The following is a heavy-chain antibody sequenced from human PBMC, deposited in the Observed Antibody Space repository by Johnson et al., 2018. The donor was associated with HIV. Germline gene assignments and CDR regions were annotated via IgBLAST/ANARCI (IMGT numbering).Heavy chain of an antibody. Sequence: VQLVESGGGLVKPGGSLRLSCAASGFTFSDYYMSWVRQAPGKGLEWVSVIYSGGSTYYADSVKGRFTISRDNSKNTLYLQMNSLRAEDTAVYYCARGEMATTYHAAFDIWGQGTMVTVSS. J-gene: IGHJ3*02. CDR3: ARGEMATTYHAAFDI. CDR2: IYSGGST. V-gene: IGHV3-66*01. CDR1: GFTFSDYY. D-gene: IGHD5-24*01.